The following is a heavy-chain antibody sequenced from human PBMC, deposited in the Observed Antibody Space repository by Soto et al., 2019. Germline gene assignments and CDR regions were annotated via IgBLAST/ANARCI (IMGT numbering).Heavy chain of an antibody. CDR1: GVSISSSSYY. D-gene: IGHD5-18*01. V-gene: IGHV4-39*01. CDR2: IYYSGST. CDR3: ARLVDPAMFS. Sequence: QLQLQESGTGLVKPSETLSLTCTVSGVSISSSSYYWGWIRQPPGKGLEWIGSIYYSGSTYYNPSLKSRVTISVDTSKNQFSLKLSSVTAADTAVYYRARLVDPAMFSWGQGTLVTVSS. J-gene: IGHJ5*02.